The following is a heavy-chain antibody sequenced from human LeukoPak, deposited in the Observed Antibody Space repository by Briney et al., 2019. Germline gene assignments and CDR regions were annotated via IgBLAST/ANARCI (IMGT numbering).Heavy chain of an antibody. J-gene: IGHJ4*02. D-gene: IGHD2-15*01. V-gene: IGHV3-30*02. CDR3: AKEYCSGGSCYGENYFDY. CDR1: GLTFSNYG. Sequence: GGSLRLSCAASGLTFSNYGMHWVRQAPGKGLEWVAFIRYDGSNKYYADSVKGRFTISRDNSKNTLYLQMNSLRAEDTAVYYCAKEYCSGGSCYGENYFDYWGQGTLVTVSS. CDR2: IRYDGSNK.